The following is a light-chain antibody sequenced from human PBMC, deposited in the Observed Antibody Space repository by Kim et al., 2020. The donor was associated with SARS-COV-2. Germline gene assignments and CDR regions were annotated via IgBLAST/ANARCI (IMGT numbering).Light chain of an antibody. CDR3: QQYHSAPQT. J-gene: IGKJ1*01. CDR2: GAS. CDR1: QGVSSSY. Sequence: SPGGNATRSCKASQGVSSSYLAWYQQKPGPAPRLLIYGASSRATGIPDRYSGSGSGTDFALNISRLDPEDFAVYYRQQYHSAPQTFGRGTKVDIK. V-gene: IGKV3-20*01.